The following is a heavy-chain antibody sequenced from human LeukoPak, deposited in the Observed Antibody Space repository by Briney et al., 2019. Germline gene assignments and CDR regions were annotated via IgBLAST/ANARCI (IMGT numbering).Heavy chain of an antibody. V-gene: IGHV4-4*09. CDR1: GGSISSYY. CDR3: ARLHSIYYYYMDV. J-gene: IGHJ6*03. D-gene: IGHD4-11*01. CDR2: IYTSGST. Sequence: PSETLSLTCTVSGGSISSYYWSWIRQPPGKGLEWIGYIYTSGSTNYNPSLKSRVTISVDTSKNQFSLKLSSVTAADTAVYYCARLHSIYYYYMDVWGKGTTVTVSS.